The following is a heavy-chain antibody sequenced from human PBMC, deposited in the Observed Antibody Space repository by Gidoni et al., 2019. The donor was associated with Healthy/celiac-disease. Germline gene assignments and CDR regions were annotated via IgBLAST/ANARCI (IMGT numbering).Heavy chain of an antibody. V-gene: IGHV4-39*01. CDR2: ISYSGIN. CDR3: ARQYPITMGIYSGAAAAHFDY. J-gene: IGHJ4*02. D-gene: IGHD6-13*01. CDR1: GGSIRSSSYY. Sequence: QLQLQESGPGLVEPSETLSLTCTVSGGSIRSSSYYWGWIRQPPGKGLDLIGSISYSGINYYNPSLKSRVTISVDTSKNQVYLKLSSVTAADTAVYYCARQYPITMGIYSGAAAAHFDYWGQGTLVTVSS.